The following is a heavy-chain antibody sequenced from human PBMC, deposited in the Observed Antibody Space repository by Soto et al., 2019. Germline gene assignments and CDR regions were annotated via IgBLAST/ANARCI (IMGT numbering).Heavy chain of an antibody. Sequence: LSCAASGFTFDDYAMHWVRQAPGKGLEWVSGISWNSGSIGYADSVKGRFTISRDNAKNSLYLQMNSLRAEDTALYYCAKGLLSYYYGSGSSPNYYYYGMDVWGQGTTVTVSS. CDR2: ISWNSGSI. V-gene: IGHV3-9*01. CDR3: AKGLLSYYYGSGSSPNYYYYGMDV. D-gene: IGHD3-10*01. CDR1: GFTFDDYA. J-gene: IGHJ6*02.